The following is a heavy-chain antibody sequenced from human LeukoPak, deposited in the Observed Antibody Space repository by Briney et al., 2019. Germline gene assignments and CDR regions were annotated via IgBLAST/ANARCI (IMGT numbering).Heavy chain of an antibody. CDR1: GFTFSNAW. J-gene: IGHJ3*02. CDR3: TRDHDILTGYYRGAFDI. Sequence: GGSLRLSCTASGFTFSNAWMSWVRQAPGKGLEWVGRIKSKTDGGTADYAAPVNGRFTISRDDSKNTLSLQMNSLKPEDTAMYYCTRDHDILTGYYRGAFDIWGQGTLVTVSS. CDR2: IKSKTDGGTA. V-gene: IGHV3-15*01. D-gene: IGHD3-9*01.